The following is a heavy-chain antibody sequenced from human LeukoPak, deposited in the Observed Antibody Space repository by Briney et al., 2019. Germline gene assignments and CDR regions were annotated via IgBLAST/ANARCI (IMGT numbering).Heavy chain of an antibody. Sequence: PSETLSLTCAVYGGSLSGYYWSWIRQPPGKGLEWIGEINHSGSTNYNPSLKSRVTISVDTSKNQFSLKLSSVTAADTAVYYCARGLYYYDSSGYYYAGGHFDYWGQGTLVTVSS. V-gene: IGHV4-34*01. J-gene: IGHJ4*02. D-gene: IGHD3-22*01. CDR1: GGSLSGYY. CDR3: ARGLYYYDSSGYYYAGGHFDY. CDR2: INHSGST.